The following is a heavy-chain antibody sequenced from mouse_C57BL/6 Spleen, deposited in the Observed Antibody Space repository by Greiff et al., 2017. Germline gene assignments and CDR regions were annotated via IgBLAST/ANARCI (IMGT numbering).Heavy chain of an antibody. CDR1: GYSITSGYY. V-gene: IGHV3-6*01. J-gene: IGHJ2*01. CDR2: ISYDGSN. CDR3: AFYYGNLFDY. D-gene: IGHD2-1*01. Sequence: VQLKESGPGLVKPSQSLSLTCSVTGYSITSGYYWNWIRQFPGNKLEWMGYISYDGSNNYNPSLKNRISITRDTSKNQFFLKLNSVTTEDTATYYCAFYYGNLFDYWGQGTTLTVSS.